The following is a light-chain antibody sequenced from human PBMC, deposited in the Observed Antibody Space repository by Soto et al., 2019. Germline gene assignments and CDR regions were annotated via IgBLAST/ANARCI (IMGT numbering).Light chain of an antibody. J-gene: IGKJ5*01. CDR2: DAS. CDR1: QTISSW. V-gene: IGKV1-33*01. CDR3: QQYESLPLT. Sequence: DIHMTQSPSTLSGSVGYRFTITCRASQTISSWLAWYQQKPGKAPKLLIYDASDLETGVPSRFSGSGSGTGFTFTISSLQPEDFETYYCQQYESLPLTFGQGTRLEI.